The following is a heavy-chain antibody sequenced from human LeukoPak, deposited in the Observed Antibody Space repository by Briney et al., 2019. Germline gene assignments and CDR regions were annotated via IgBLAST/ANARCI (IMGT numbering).Heavy chain of an antibody. CDR3: ARDAFDFWSGSAYYFDY. D-gene: IGHD3-3*01. CDR2: ISSSGSTI. Sequence: GSLRLSCAASGFTFSDYYMRWIRQAPGKGLEWVSYISSSGSTIYYADSVKGRFTISRDNAKNSLYLQMNSLRAEDTAVYYCARDAFDFWSGSAYYFDYWGQGTLVTVSS. V-gene: IGHV3-11*01. J-gene: IGHJ4*02. CDR1: GFTFSDYY.